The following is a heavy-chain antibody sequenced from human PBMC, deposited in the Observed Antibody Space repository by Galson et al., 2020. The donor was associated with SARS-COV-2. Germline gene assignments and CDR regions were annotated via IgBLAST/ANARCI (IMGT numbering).Heavy chain of an antibody. V-gene: IGHV1-24*01. Sequence: ASVKVSCKVSGYTLTELSMHWVRQAPGKGLEWMGGFDPEDGETIYAQKFQGRVTMTEDTSTDTAYMELSSLRSEDTAVYYCATDMIVGAIPAFDIWGQGTMVTVSS. CDR2: FDPEDGET. CDR3: ATDMIVGAIPAFDI. J-gene: IGHJ3*02. CDR1: GYTLTELS. D-gene: IGHD1-26*01.